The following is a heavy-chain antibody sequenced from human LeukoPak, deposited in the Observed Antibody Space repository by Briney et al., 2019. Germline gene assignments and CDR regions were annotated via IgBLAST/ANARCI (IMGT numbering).Heavy chain of an antibody. CDR1: GFTFRSYS. J-gene: IGHJ4*02. Sequence: GGSLRLSSAASGFTFRSYSMNSVRQTPGKGLEWVSSISSSSSYIYYADSVKGRFTISRDNAKNSLYLQMNSLRAEDTAVYYCARDSGYSSGWYHDYWGQGTLVTVSS. V-gene: IGHV3-21*01. CDR3: ARDSGYSSGWYHDY. CDR2: ISSSSSYI. D-gene: IGHD6-19*01.